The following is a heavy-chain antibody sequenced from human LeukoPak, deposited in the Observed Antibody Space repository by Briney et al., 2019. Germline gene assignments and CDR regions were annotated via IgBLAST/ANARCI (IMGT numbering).Heavy chain of an antibody. CDR2: IDFTSRYI. CDR3: AREPGPAAIDAFDI. D-gene: IGHD2-2*02. V-gene: IGHV3-21*04. J-gene: IGHJ3*02. Sequence: PGGSLRLSCAASGFTFSSYSMNWVRQAPGKGLEWVSSIDFTSRYIYNADSVKGRITTSRDNSKNTLYLQMNSLRAEDTAVYYCAREPGPAAIDAFDIWGQGTMVTVSS. CDR1: GFTFSSYS.